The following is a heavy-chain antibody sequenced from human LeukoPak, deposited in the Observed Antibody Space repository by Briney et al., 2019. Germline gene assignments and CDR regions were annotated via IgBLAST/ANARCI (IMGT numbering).Heavy chain of an antibody. CDR1: GFTFSSYS. J-gene: IGHJ4*02. Sequence: GGSLRLSCAASGFTFSSYSMHWVRQAPGKGLVWVSRINSDGSSTNYAESVKGRFTISRDNAKNTLYLQMNSLRAEDTAVYYCARAIDRRLDYWGQGTLVTVSS. CDR3: ARAIDRRLDY. CDR2: INSDGSST. D-gene: IGHD3-22*01. V-gene: IGHV3-74*01.